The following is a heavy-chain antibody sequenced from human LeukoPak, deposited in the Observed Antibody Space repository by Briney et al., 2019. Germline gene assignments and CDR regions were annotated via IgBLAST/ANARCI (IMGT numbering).Heavy chain of an antibody. CDR1: GGTFSSYA. J-gene: IGHJ3*02. CDR2: IIPIFGTA. V-gene: IGHV1-69*01. D-gene: IGHD1-7*01. CDR3: ARWAGQTNWNYGGAFDI. Sequence: EASVKVSCKASGGTFSSYAISWVRQAPGQGLEWMGGIIPIFGTANYAQKFRGRVTITADESTSTAYMELSSLRSEDTAVYYCARWAGQTNWNYGGAFDIWGQGTMVTVSS.